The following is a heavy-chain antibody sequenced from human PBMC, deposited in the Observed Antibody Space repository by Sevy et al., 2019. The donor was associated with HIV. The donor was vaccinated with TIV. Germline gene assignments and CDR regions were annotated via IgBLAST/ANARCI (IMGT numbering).Heavy chain of an antibody. Sequence: GGSLRLSCAASGFTFSNYWIHWVRQTPGKGLVWVSRISTDGRSTTYADSVKGRFTISRDNAKNTLYLQMNSLRAEDTAVYYCATGSVAFDIWGQGTMVTVS. CDR1: GFTFSNYW. V-gene: IGHV3-74*01. CDR2: ISTDGRST. J-gene: IGHJ3*02. CDR3: ATGSVAFDI. D-gene: IGHD3-3*01.